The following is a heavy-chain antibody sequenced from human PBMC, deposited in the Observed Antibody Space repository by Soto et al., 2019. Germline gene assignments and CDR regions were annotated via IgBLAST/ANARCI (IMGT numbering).Heavy chain of an antibody. CDR2: IIPIFGTA. J-gene: IGHJ5*02. CDR3: ARGLGSPTWYDD. D-gene: IGHD1-26*01. Sequence: GASVKVSCKASGGTFTSYALNWVRQAPGQGLEWMGGIIPIFGTAHYAQNFEGRVTITADESTSTAYVELSSLRSDDTAVYYCARGLGSPTWYDDWGPGTLVTV. V-gene: IGHV1-69*13. CDR1: GGTFTSYA.